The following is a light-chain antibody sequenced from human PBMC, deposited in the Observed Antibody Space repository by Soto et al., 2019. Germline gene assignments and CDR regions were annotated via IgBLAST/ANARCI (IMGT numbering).Light chain of an antibody. CDR3: QQFNSSPIT. J-gene: IGKJ5*01. CDR2: DVS. V-gene: IGKV1-13*02. CDR1: QDISDA. Sequence: AIQVTQSPSSLSASLGDRVTITCRASQDISDALAWYQQKPGKAPKLLIYDVSTLESGVPSRFSGSGSGTEFTLTISSLQPEDFVTYYCQQFNSSPITFGHGTRLEIK.